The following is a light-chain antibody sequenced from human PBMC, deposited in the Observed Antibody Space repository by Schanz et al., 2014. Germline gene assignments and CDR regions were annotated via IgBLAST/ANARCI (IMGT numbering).Light chain of an antibody. Sequence: EIVLTQSPGTLSLSPGERATLSCRASQSVTSYLAWYQQKPGQAPRLLIYDASARATGIPDRFSGSGSGTDFTLTISRLEPEDFAVYYCQQYGSSPLTFGGGTNVEIK. CDR2: DAS. J-gene: IGKJ4*01. CDR3: QQYGSSPLT. V-gene: IGKV3-20*01. CDR1: QSVTSY.